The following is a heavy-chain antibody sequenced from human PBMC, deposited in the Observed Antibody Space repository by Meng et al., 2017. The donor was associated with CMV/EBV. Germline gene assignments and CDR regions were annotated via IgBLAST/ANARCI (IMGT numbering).Heavy chain of an antibody. CDR1: GFTFSSYA. D-gene: IGHD5-18*01. V-gene: IGHV3-30*14. CDR2: ISYDGSNK. CDR3: ARGVDTAPLGMDI. J-gene: IGHJ6*02. Sequence: GGSLRLSCAASGFTFSSYAMHWVRQAPGKGLEWVAVISYDGSNKYYADSVKGRFTISRDNSKNTVYLQMNSLRAEDTAVFYCARGVDTAPLGMDIWGQGTTVTVSS.